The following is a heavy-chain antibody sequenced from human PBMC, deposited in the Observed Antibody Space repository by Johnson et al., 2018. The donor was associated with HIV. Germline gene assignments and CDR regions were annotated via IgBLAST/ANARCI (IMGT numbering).Heavy chain of an antibody. J-gene: IGHJ3*02. CDR2: ISSSGTTV. CDR3: AKVRSRWTTFDDAFDI. CDR1: GFTFSDYY. V-gene: IGHV3-11*04. Sequence: QVQLVESGGGMVKPGGSLRLSCAASGFTFSDYYMSWIRQAPGKGLEWVSYISSSGTTVYYADSVTGRFTIYRDNSKNTLYLQMNSLRAEDTAVYYCAKVRSRWTTFDDAFDIWGQGTLVTVSS. D-gene: IGHD4-11*01.